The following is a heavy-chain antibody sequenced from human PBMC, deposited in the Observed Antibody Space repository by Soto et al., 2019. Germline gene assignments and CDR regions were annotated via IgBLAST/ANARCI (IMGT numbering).Heavy chain of an antibody. CDR2: IYNSGIT. J-gene: IGHJ5*02. V-gene: IGHV4-30-4*01. CDR3: ARGGTVVGLVRRFWFAP. CDR1: GGSISSGDYS. Sequence: PSETLSLTCTVSGGSISSGDYSWSWIRQSPGKGLEWIGHIYNSGITYYNPSLKSRVVISIDTSRNQFSLRLNSLTAADRAVYFCARGGTVVGLVRRFWFAPWGQGTVVTVAS. D-gene: IGHD3-3*01.